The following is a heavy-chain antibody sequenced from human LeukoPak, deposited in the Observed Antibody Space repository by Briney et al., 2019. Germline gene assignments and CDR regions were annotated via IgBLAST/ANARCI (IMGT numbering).Heavy chain of an antibody. CDR3: ASIVLGEAAQFDF. CDR1: GAAISTAGY. J-gene: IGHJ4*02. V-gene: IGHV4-31*03. D-gene: IGHD2-8*01. CDR2: IHYTVNT. Sequence: SQTRCLTCTVSGAAISTAGYCGWIRQHPGKGLEWVGYIHYTVNTYYNPSLKSRVSISVDMSQNQFSLNLNSVTAADTAVYFCASIVLGEAAQFDFWGQVALVTVSS.